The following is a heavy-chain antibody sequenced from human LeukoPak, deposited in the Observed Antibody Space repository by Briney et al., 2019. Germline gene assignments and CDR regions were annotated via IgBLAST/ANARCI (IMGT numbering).Heavy chain of an antibody. CDR2: INPNSGGT. Sequence: ASVKVSCKASGGTFSSYAISWVRQAPGQGLEWMGWINPNSGGTNYAQKFQGRVTMTRDTSISTAYMELSRLRSDDTAVYYCARLDFWSGYYLIVRRDYWGQGTLVTVSS. CDR1: GGTFSSYA. J-gene: IGHJ4*02. D-gene: IGHD3-3*01. CDR3: ARLDFWSGYYLIVRRDY. V-gene: IGHV1-2*02.